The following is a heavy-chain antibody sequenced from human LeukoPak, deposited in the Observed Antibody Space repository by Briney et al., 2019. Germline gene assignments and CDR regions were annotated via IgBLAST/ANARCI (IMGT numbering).Heavy chain of an antibody. J-gene: IGHJ5*02. Sequence: ASVKVSCKASGYTFTGYYMHWVRQAPGQGLEWMGWINPNSGGTNYAQKFQGRVTMTRDTSISTAYMELSRLRSDDTAVYYCVRDNTIGGASNWFDPWGQGTLVTVSS. CDR1: GYTFTGYY. CDR3: VRDNTIGGASNWFDP. V-gene: IGHV1-2*02. CDR2: INPNSGGT. D-gene: IGHD1-26*01.